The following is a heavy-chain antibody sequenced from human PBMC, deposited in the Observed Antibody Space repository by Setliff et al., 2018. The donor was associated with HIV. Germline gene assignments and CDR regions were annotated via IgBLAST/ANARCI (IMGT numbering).Heavy chain of an antibody. CDR3: TTDVAEKIHYYSDSSGYFYIDY. J-gene: IGHJ4*02. Sequence: GGSLRLSCAASGFTLSNAWMSWVRQAPGKGLEWVGHIRSNSDGGTTDYAAPVRGRFTISRDDSKNTLYLQMNSLKTEDTAVYFCTTDVAEKIHYYSDSSGYFYIDYWGQGTLVTSPQ. CDR1: GFTLSNAW. CDR2: IRSNSDGGTT. D-gene: IGHD3-22*01. V-gene: IGHV3-15*01.